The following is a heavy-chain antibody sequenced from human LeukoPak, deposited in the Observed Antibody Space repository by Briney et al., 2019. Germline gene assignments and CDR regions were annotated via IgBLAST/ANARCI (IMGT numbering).Heavy chain of an antibody. CDR1: GFTVSTNY. Sequence: PGGSLRLSCSASGFTVSTNYMSWVRQAPGKGLEWVSVVYSGGSTYYADSVKGRFTISRDSSKNTLYLQMNSLRAEDTAVYCCARDSSSGWYHDYWGQGTLVTVSS. D-gene: IGHD6-19*01. CDR2: VYSGGST. CDR3: ARDSSSGWYHDY. V-gene: IGHV3-53*01. J-gene: IGHJ4*02.